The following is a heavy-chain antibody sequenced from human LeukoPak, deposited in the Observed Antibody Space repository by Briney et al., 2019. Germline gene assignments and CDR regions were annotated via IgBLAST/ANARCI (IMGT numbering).Heavy chain of an antibody. V-gene: IGHV3-23*01. CDR1: GFTFSSYA. CDR3: AKRIRLGTDFDY. J-gene: IGHJ4*02. Sequence: GGSLRLSCAASGFTFSSYAMSWVRQAPGKGLEWVSAISGSGGSTYYADSVKGRFTISRDNSKNTLCLQMNSLRAEDTVVYYCAKRIRLGTDFDYWGQGTLVTVSS. CDR2: ISGSGGST. D-gene: IGHD7-27*01.